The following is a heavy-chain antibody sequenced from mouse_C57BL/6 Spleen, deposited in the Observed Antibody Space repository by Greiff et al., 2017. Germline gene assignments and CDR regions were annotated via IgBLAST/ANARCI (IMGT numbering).Heavy chain of an antibody. D-gene: IGHD2-1*01. Sequence: EVHLVESGGGLVKPGGSLKLSCAASGFTFSSYAMSWVRQTPEKRLEWVATISDGGSYTYYPDNVKGRFTISRDNAKNNLYLQMSHLKSEDTAMYYGARVRTMVKGVMDYWGQGTSVTVSS. CDR1: GFTFSSYA. CDR3: ARVRTMVKGVMDY. J-gene: IGHJ4*01. V-gene: IGHV5-4*01. CDR2: ISDGGSYT.